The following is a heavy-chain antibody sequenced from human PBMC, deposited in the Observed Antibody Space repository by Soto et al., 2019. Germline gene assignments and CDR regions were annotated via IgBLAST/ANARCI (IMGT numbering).Heavy chain of an antibody. D-gene: IGHD3-16*01. CDR3: AKDRRAGGNSAFYFDF. Sequence: GSLRLSCAVSGFTFSNYAMSWVRQAPGKGLEWVSLISATGGGTYYADSVKGRFTISRDNSHNTLYLQVHSLTAEDTAVYYCAKDRRAGGNSAFYFDFWGQGAQVTVSS. V-gene: IGHV3-23*01. CDR1: GFTFSNYA. J-gene: IGHJ4*02. CDR2: ISATGGGT.